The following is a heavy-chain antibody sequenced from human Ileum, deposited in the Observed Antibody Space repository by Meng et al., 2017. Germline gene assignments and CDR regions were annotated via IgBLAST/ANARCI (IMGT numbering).Heavy chain of an antibody. CDR1: GFTFNTAW. Sequence: GESLKISCTASGFTFNTAWLTWVRQAPGKGLEWVGLIRSKPYGGTADHAAPVNGRFTISRDDSKDTFYLQMNSLKTEDTGVYYCATDLRWELQYSYDYWGQGILVTVSS. CDR3: ATDLRWELQYSYDY. J-gene: IGHJ4*02. D-gene: IGHD4-23*01. CDR2: IRSKPYGGTA. V-gene: IGHV3-15*01.